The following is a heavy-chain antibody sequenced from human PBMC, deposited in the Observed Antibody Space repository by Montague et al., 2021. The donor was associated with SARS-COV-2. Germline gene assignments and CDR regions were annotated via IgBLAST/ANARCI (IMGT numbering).Heavy chain of an antibody. V-gene: IGHV4-34*01. Sequence: SETLSLTCAVYGGSFSGYYWSWICQPPGKGLEWIGEINHSGSTNYNPSLKSRVTISVDTSKNQFSLKLSSVTAADTAVYYCARVFPRWLQFDPYFDYWGQGTLVTVSS. CDR2: INHSGST. D-gene: IGHD5-24*01. J-gene: IGHJ4*02. CDR1: GGSFSGYY. CDR3: ARVFPRWLQFDPYFDY.